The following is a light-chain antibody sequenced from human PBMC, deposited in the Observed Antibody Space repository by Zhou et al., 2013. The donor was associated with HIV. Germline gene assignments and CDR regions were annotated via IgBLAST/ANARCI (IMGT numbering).Light chain of an antibody. CDR3: QQRAFSYT. CDR1: QSVSSSY. CDR2: DAS. V-gene: IGKV3D-20*02. Sequence: EIVLTQSPGTLSLSPGERATLSCRASQSVSSSYLAWYQQKPGQAPRLLIYDASNRATGIPARFSGSGSGTDFTLTISSLEPEDFAMYFCQQRAFSYTFGLGTKLEI. J-gene: IGKJ2*01.